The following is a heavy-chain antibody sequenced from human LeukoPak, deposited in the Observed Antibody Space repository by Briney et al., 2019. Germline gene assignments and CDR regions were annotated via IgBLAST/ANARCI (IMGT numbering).Heavy chain of an antibody. CDR2: IGAYNGNT. Sequence: ASVKVSCKASGYTFTSYGISWVRQAPGQGLEWMGWIGAYNGNTNYAQKLQGRVTMTTDTSTSTAYMELRSLRSDDTAVYYCARDHGVCSGGSCYSGYYYYGMDVWGQGTTVTVSS. CDR3: ARDHGVCSGGSCYSGYYYYGMDV. V-gene: IGHV1-18*01. J-gene: IGHJ6*02. CDR1: GYTFTSYG. D-gene: IGHD2-15*01.